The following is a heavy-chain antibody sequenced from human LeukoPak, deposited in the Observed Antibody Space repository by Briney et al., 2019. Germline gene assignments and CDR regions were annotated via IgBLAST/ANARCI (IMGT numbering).Heavy chain of an antibody. J-gene: IGHJ1*01. CDR2: ISGSGGST. CDR1: GFTFSSYA. D-gene: IGHD6-19*01. CDR3: AKDVNGGWYFFPEYFQH. V-gene: IGHV3-23*01. Sequence: PGGSLRLSCAASGFTFSSYAMSWVRQAPGKGLEWVSAISGSGGSTYYADSVKGRFTISRDNSKNTLYLQMNSLRAEDTAVYYCAKDVNGGWYFFPEYFQHWGQGTLVTVSS.